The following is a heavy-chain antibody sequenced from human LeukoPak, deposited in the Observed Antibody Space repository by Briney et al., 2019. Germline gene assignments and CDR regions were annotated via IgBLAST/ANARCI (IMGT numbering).Heavy chain of an antibody. CDR2: IYSGGST. CDR1: GFTVSSNY. Sequence: QTGGSLRLSCAASGFTVSSNYMSWVRQAPGKGLEWVSVIYSGGSTYYADSVKGRFTISRDNSKNTLYLQMNSLRAEDTAVYYCAKEWELRFDYWGQGTLVTVSS. D-gene: IGHD1-26*01. CDR3: AKEWELRFDY. J-gene: IGHJ4*02. V-gene: IGHV3-53*01.